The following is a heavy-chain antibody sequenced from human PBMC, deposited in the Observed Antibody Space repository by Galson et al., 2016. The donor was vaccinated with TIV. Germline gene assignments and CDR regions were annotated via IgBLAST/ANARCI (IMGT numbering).Heavy chain of an antibody. CDR2: IIPIFGTT. CDR3: ATGDDSIGYYSLVN. CDR1: GDTFSNYA. Sequence: SVKVSCKASGDTFSNYAISWVRQAPGQGLEWMGGIIPIFGTTNYYAQKFQGRVTITTDESSSTAYMELSSLRSEDTAVYYCATGDDSIGYYSLVNWGQGTLVTVSS. V-gene: IGHV1-69*05. J-gene: IGHJ4*02. D-gene: IGHD3-22*01.